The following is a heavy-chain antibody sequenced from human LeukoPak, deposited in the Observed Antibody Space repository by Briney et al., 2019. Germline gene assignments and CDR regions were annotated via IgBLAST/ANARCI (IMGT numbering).Heavy chain of an antibody. CDR3: ASTPGYSGYGGAFDY. CDR1: GDTFSSYA. D-gene: IGHD5-12*01. Sequence: SVKVSCRASGDTFSSYAISWVRQAPGQGLEWMGGIIPIFGTANYAQKFQGRVTITADESTSTAYMELSSLRSEDTAVYYCASTPGYSGYGGAFDYWGQGTLVTVSS. CDR2: IIPIFGTA. J-gene: IGHJ4*02. V-gene: IGHV1-69*13.